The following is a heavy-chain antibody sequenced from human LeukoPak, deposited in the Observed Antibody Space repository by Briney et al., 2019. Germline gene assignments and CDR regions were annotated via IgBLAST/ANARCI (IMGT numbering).Heavy chain of an antibody. CDR3: AEYGSGSYASLPHDAFDI. Sequence: KPSETLSLTCAVYGGSLSGYYWSWIRQPPGKGLEWIGEINHSGSTNYNPSLKSRVTISVDTSKNQFSLKLSSVTAADTAVYYCAEYGSGSYASLPHDAFDIWGQGTMVTVSS. D-gene: IGHD3-10*01. J-gene: IGHJ3*02. V-gene: IGHV4-34*01. CDR1: GGSLSGYY. CDR2: INHSGST.